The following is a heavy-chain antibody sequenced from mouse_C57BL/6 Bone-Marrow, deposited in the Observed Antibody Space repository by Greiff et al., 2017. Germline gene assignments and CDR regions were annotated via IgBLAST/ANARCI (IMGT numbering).Heavy chain of an antibody. CDR3: TIGRYNYDCAMDD. CDR2: IDPETGGT. V-gene: IGHV1-15*01. Sequence: VQLQQSGADLVRPGASVTLSCKASGYTFTDYEMHWVQQTPVPGLEWIGAIDPETGGTASNQKFKGKAILTADKSSSTAYMELPRLTSEDSAVFYCTIGRYNYDCAMDDWGQGTSVTVSA. CDR1: GYTFTDYE. D-gene: IGHD2-4*01. J-gene: IGHJ4*01.